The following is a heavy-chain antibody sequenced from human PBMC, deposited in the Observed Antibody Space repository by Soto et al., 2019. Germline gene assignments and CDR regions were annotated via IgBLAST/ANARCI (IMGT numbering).Heavy chain of an antibody. CDR3: ARGITGTPGAFDI. J-gene: IGHJ3*02. Sequence: QVQLQQWGAGLLKPSETLSLTCAVYGGSFSGYYWSWIRQPPGKGLEWIGEINHSGSTNYNPSLKRRVTISVDTSKNQFWLKLGSVTAADTAVYYCARGITGTPGAFDIWGQGTMVTVSS. CDR1: GGSFSGYY. V-gene: IGHV4-34*01. CDR2: INHSGST. D-gene: IGHD1-20*01.